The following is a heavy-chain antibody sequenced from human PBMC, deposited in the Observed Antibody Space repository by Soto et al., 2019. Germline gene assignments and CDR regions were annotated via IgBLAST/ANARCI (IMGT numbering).Heavy chain of an antibody. J-gene: IGHJ6*03. D-gene: IGHD6-6*01. CDR3: ARRARPDFYYMDV. V-gene: IGHV3-64*01. CDR2: ISSNGVGT. Sequence: SLRLSCAASGFTLSGYSMDWVRQAPGKGLEYVSGISSNGVGTYYANSVQGRFTISRDNSKNTVYLQMGSLRPEDMAVYYCARRARPDFYYMDVWGKGTTVTVSS. CDR1: GFTLSGYS.